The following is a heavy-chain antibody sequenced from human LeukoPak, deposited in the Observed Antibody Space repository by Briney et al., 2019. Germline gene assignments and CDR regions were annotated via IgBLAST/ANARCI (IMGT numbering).Heavy chain of an antibody. CDR2: VDPEEGET. V-gene: IGHV1-24*01. Sequence: ASVKVSCKVSGYIHNEISIHWVRQAPGKGLEWMGGVDPEEGETIYAQKFQGRVTMTEDTSTETAYLEVSSLRSDDTAVYYCASGLYSGTYCYFESWGQGTLVTVSS. D-gene: IGHD1-26*01. J-gene: IGHJ4*02. CDR3: ASGLYSGTYCYFES. CDR1: GYIHNEIS.